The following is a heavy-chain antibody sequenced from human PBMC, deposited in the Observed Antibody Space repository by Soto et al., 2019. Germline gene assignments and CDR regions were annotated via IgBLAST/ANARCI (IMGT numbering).Heavy chain of an antibody. CDR2: IIPIFGTA. D-gene: IGHD5-12*01. Sequence: GASVKVSCKACGCTFSSYAISWVGQARGQGLEWMGGIIPIFGTANYAQKFQGRVTITADESTSTAYMELSSLRSEDTAVYYCARAEEMAKIPGMEVWGHVTTVTVS. V-gene: IGHV1-69*13. CDR3: ARAEEMAKIPGMEV. J-gene: IGHJ6*02. CDR1: GCTFSSYA.